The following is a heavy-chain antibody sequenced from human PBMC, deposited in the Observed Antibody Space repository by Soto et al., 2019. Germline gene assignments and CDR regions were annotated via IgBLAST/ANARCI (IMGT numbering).Heavy chain of an antibody. CDR2: ISWNSGSI. D-gene: IGHD3-22*01. CDR3: AKDLGRRTYYYDSSGFDY. Sequence: VQLVESGGGLVQPGRSLRLSCAASGFTFDDYAMHWVRQAPGKGLEWVSGISWNSGSIGYADSVKGRFTISRDNAKNSLYLQMNSLRAEDTALYYCAKDLGRRTYYYDSSGFDYWGQGTLVTVSS. CDR1: GFTFDDYA. J-gene: IGHJ4*02. V-gene: IGHV3-9*01.